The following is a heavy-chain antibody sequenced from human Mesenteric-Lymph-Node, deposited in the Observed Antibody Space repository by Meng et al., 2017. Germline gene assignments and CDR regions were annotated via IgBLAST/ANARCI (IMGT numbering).Heavy chain of an antibody. CDR1: GFTSSSNY. D-gene: IGHD6-19*01. V-gene: IGHV3-74*01. CDR2: INADGSDT. J-gene: IGHJ4*02. Sequence: GESLKISCVVSGFTSSSNYMHWVRQAPGKGLMWVSRINADGSDTKYADSVKGRFTISRDNTKNTLYLQMNSLRAEDTAVYYCLIYISGWNWGLGTLVTVSS. CDR3: LIYISGWN.